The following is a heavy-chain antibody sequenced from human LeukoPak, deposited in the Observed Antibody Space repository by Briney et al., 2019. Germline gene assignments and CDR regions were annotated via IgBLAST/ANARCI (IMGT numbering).Heavy chain of an antibody. D-gene: IGHD7-27*01. J-gene: IGHJ4*02. CDR2: ISWNSGSI. CDR1: GFTFDDYA. V-gene: IGHV3-9*01. Sequence: GRSLRLSCAASGFTFDDYAMHWVRQAPGKGLEWVSGISWNSGSIGYADSVKGRFTISRDNAKNSLYLQMNSLRAEDTAVYYCARALGLALPFDYWGQGTLVTVSS. CDR3: ARALGLALPFDY.